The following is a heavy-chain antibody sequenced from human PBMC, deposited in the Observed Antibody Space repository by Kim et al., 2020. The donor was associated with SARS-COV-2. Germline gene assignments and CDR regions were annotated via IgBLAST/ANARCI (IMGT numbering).Heavy chain of an antibody. Sequence: SVKVSCKASGFTFTSSAVQWVRQARGQRLEWIGWIVVGSGNTNYAQKFQERVTITRDMSTSTAYMELSSLRSEDTAVYYCAAVSMITFRAFDIWGQGTMVTVSS. CDR3: AAVSMITFRAFDI. J-gene: IGHJ3*02. D-gene: IGHD3-16*01. CDR1: GFTFTSSA. CDR2: IVVGSGNT. V-gene: IGHV1-58*01.